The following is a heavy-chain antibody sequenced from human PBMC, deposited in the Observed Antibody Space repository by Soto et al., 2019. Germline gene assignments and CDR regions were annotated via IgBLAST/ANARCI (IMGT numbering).Heavy chain of an antibody. D-gene: IGHD6-19*01. J-gene: IGHJ4*02. V-gene: IGHV3-23*01. CDR2: ISGSEGNT. CDR1: GFIFNNYA. CDR3: VKARSGWYLYYFDY. Sequence: DVKLLESGGGLVQPGGSLRLSCAASGFIFNNYAMNWVRQAPGKGLEWVSGISGSEGNTYYADSVKGRFAISRDKSNNTLYLQLSSLKAEDTAVYYCVKARSGWYLYYFDYWGQGTRVTVSS.